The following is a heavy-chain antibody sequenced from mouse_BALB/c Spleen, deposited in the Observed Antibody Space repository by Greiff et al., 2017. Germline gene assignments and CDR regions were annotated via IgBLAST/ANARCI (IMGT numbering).Heavy chain of an antibody. Sequence: EVKLMESGGGLVKPGGSLKLSCAASGFTFSSYTMAWVRQTQEKRLEWVATISSGGSYTYYPDSVTGRFTISRDNAKNTLYLQMSRLKSEDTAMYYCTSPYFDVWGAGTTVTVSS. CDR2: ISSGGSYT. J-gene: IGHJ1*01. CDR1: GFTFSSYT. V-gene: IGHV5-6-4*01. CDR3: TSPYFDV.